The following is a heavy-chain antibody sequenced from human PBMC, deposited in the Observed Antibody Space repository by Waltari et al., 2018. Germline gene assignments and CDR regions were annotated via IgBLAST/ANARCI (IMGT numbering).Heavy chain of an antibody. D-gene: IGHD6-13*01. CDR1: GYSFTSYW. V-gene: IGHV5-51*01. Sequence: EVQLVQSGAEVKKPGESLKISCKGSGYSFTSYWIGWVRQMPGKGLEWMGIIYPGDSDTRYSPSFQGQVTISADKSISTAYLQWSSLKASDTAMYYCARQRRQQLTPYYYYGMDVWGQGTTVTVSS. J-gene: IGHJ6*02. CDR3: ARQRRQQLTPYYYYGMDV. CDR2: IYPGDSDT.